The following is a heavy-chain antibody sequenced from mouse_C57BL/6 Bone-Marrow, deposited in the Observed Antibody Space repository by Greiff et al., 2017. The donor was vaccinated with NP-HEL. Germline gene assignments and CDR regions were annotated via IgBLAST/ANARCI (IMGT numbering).Heavy chain of an antibody. Sequence: DVQLQESGPELVKPGDSVKISCKASGYSFTGYFMNWVMQSHGKSLEWIGRINPYNGDTFYNQKFKGKATLTVDKSSSTARMELRSLTAEDAAVYYCASSYGAWFAYWGQGTLVTVSA. CDR3: ASSYGAWFAY. CDR2: INPYNGDT. J-gene: IGHJ3*01. CDR1: GYSFTGYF. D-gene: IGHD1-1*01. V-gene: IGHV1-20*01.